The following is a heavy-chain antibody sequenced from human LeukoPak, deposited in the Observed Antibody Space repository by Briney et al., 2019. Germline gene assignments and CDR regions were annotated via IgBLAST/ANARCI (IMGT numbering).Heavy chain of an antibody. D-gene: IGHD3-10*01. V-gene: IGHV3-21*01. J-gene: IGHJ4*02. CDR1: GFEFSSYS. CDR3: AKVAKYYYGSETYYFFEH. CDR2: ISSSSSYI. Sequence: PGGSLRLSCAASGFEFSSYSMKWVRQAPGKGLEWVSFISSSSSYIYYADSLKGRFTISRDNAKNSLYLQMNSLRVEDTAVYYCAKVAKYYYGSETYYFFEHWGQGTPVTASS.